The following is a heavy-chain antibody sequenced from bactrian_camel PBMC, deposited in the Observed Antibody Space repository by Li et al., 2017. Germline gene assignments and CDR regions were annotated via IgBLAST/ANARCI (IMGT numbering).Heavy chain of an antibody. V-gene: IGHV3S40*01. J-gene: IGHJ4*01. Sequence: VQLVESGGGLVQSGGSLRLSCAASGFTFSSYVMSWVRQAPGKGLEWVSTIDNSGVRTFYADSVKGRFTISRDNAKNTLYLQLNSLKTEDTAMYYCTKRISVYGGNWRQNYWGQGTQVTVS. D-gene: IGHD6*01. CDR3: TKRISVYGGNWRQNY. CDR2: IDNSGVRT. CDR1: GFTFSSYV.